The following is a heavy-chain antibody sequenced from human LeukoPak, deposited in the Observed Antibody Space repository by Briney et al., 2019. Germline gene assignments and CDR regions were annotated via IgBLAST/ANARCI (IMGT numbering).Heavy chain of an antibody. CDR2: IYTSGST. Sequence: PSETLSLTCTVSGGSISSGSYYWSWIRQPAGKGLEWIGRIYTSGSTNYNPSLKSRVTISVDTSKNQFSLKLSSVTAADTAVYYCARERWFAYYFDYWGQGTLVTVSS. CDR3: ARERWFAYYFDY. V-gene: IGHV4-61*02. D-gene: IGHD3-10*01. CDR1: GGSISSGSYY. J-gene: IGHJ4*02.